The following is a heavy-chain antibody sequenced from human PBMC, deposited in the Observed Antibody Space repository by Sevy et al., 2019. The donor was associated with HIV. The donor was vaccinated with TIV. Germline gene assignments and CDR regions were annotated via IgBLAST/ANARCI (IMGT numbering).Heavy chain of an antibody. CDR1: GFTFSSYE. V-gene: IGHV3-48*03. Sequence: GGSLRLSCAASGFTFSSYEMNWVRQAPGKGLEWVSYISSSCSTIYYADSVKGGFTISRDNAKNSLYLQMNSLRAEDTAVYYCARDRSGSYLGDYWGQGTLVTVSS. D-gene: IGHD3-10*01. CDR2: ISSSCSTI. J-gene: IGHJ4*02. CDR3: ARDRSGSYLGDY.